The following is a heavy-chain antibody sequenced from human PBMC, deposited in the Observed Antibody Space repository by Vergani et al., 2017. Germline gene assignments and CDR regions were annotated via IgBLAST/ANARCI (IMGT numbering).Heavy chain of an antibody. Sequence: QGQLVESGGGIVQPGRSLTLSCVASRSTFKTYGMHWVRQAPGKGLEWVGLIYYDGSNAYYADSVKGRFTISRDNAKKFIYLQMNSLRADDTAVYYCVRGGLATIYNWFDPWGQGTRVTVSS. J-gene: IGHJ5*01. D-gene: IGHD5-24*01. V-gene: IGHV3-33*01. CDR2: IYYDGSNA. CDR3: VRGGLATIYNWFDP. CDR1: RSTFKTYG.